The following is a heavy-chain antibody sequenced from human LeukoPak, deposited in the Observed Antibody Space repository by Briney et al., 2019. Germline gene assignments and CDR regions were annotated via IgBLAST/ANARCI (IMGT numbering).Heavy chain of an antibody. D-gene: IGHD6-13*01. J-gene: IGHJ3*02. V-gene: IGHV5-51*01. CDR2: IYPGDSDT. CDR1: GYSFTSYW. Sequence: PGESLKISCQGSGYSFTSYWIGWVRQMPGKGLEWMGIIYPGDSDTRYSPSFQGQVTVSADKSISTAYLQWSSLKASDTAMYYCARRIAAAGTDAFDIWGQGTMVAVSS. CDR3: ARRIAAAGTDAFDI.